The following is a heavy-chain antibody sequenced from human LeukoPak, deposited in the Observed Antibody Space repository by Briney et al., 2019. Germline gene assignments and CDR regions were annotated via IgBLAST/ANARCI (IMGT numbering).Heavy chain of an antibody. CDR3: ARDRAVKARIGGMDV. CDR2: ISESSSHT. J-gene: IGHJ6*02. Sequence: GGSLTLFCEASGFTFSGYSMNWVRQAPGKGLEWVSYISESSSHTYNADSVKGRFTISRDNAKNSLYLQMNSLRVEDTGIYYCARDRAVKARIGGMDVWGQGTTVIVSS. CDR1: GFTFSGYS. V-gene: IGHV3-21*06. D-gene: IGHD4-4*01.